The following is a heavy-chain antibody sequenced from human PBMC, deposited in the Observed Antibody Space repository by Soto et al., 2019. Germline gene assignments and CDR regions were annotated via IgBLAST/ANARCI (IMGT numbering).Heavy chain of an antibody. CDR1: GFTFSMYV. CDR2: MAYDGNRE. J-gene: IGHJ4*02. D-gene: IGHD1-26*01. Sequence: QVQLVESGGGVVQPGRSLRLSCAASGFTFSMYVMHWVRQAPGKGLEWVAVMAYDGNREYYGDSVKGRFFVSRDNSKHTLYLQMNSLRPEDTDVYYCARVGGSFYGSWDSWGQGALVTVSS. CDR3: ARVGGSFYGSWDS. V-gene: IGHV3-30-3*01.